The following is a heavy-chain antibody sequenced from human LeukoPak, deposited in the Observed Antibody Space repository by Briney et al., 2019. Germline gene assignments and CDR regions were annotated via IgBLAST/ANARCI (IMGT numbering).Heavy chain of an antibody. CDR3: ARSVIVVVPAAAPSFQH. CDR1: GYSISSGYY. V-gene: IGHV4-38-2*01. Sequence: SETLSLTCAVSGYSISSGYYWGWIRQPPGKGLEWIGSIYHSGSTYYNPSLKSRVTISVDTSKNQFSLKLSSVTAADTAVYYCARSVIVVVPAAAPSFQHWGQGTLVTVSS. J-gene: IGHJ1*01. D-gene: IGHD2-2*01. CDR2: IYHSGST.